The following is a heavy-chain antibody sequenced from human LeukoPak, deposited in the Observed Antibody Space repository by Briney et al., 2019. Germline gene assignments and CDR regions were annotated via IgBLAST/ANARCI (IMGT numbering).Heavy chain of an antibody. J-gene: IGHJ4*02. V-gene: IGHV3-23*01. D-gene: IGHD3-22*01. CDR1: GFTFSRYA. CDR2: IGRDGDST. Sequence: GGSLRLSCAASGFTFSRYAMAWVRQAPGKGLEWVSGIGRDGDSTYYADSVKGRFAISRDNSKNTLYLQMNSLRAEDTAVYYCARDQYYYDSSGYWGYWGQGTLVTVSS. CDR3: ARDQYYYDSSGYWGY.